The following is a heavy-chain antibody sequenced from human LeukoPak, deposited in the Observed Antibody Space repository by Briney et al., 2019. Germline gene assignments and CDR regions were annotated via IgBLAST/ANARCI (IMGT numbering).Heavy chain of an antibody. D-gene: IGHD4-11*01. Sequence: GGSLRLSCAASGFTLDDYGMSWVRQAPGKGLERVSGINWNGGSTGYADSVKGRFTISRDNAKNSLYLQMNSLRAEDTALYYCARVLQYPGAFDIWGQGTMVTVSS. J-gene: IGHJ3*02. CDR2: INWNGGST. CDR1: GFTLDDYG. CDR3: ARVLQYPGAFDI. V-gene: IGHV3-20*04.